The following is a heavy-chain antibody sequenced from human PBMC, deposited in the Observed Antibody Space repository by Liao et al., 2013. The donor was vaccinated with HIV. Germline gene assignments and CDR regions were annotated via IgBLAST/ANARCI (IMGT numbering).Heavy chain of an antibody. V-gene: IGHV4-61*02. J-gene: IGHJ4*02. D-gene: IGHD6-6*01. CDR1: GGSISSGSYY. CDR3: AREGVAARPFDY. Sequence: QVQLQESGPGLVKPSQTLSLTCTVSGGSISSGSYYWSWIRQPAGKGLEWIGRIYTSGSTNYNPSLKSRVTMSVDTSKNQFSLRLSSVTAADTAVYYCAREGVAARPFDYWGQGNPGPPSPQ. CDR2: IYTSGST.